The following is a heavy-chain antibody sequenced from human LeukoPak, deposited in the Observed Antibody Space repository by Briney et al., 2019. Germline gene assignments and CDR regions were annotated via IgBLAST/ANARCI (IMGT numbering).Heavy chain of an antibody. CDR1: GYTFTSYG. J-gene: IGHJ6*03. Sequence: GASVKVSCKASGYTFTSYGISWVRQAPGQGLEWMGWISAYNGNTNYAQKLQGRVTMTTDTSTSTAYMELRSLRSDDTAVYYCARGVQNDIVVVPAAIQAASRRSHYYYYMDVWGKGTTVTVSS. D-gene: IGHD2-2*02. CDR2: ISAYNGNT. V-gene: IGHV1-18*01. CDR3: ARGVQNDIVVVPAAIQAASRRSHYYYYMDV.